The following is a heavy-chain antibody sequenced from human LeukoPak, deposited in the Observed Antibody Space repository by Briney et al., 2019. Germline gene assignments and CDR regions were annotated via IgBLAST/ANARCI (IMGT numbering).Heavy chain of an antibody. D-gene: IGHD2-2*01. V-gene: IGHV5-51*01. CDR3: ARLGGVRYCSSTSCYPDWFDP. CDR2: IYPGDSDT. CDR1: GYSFTSYW. J-gene: IGHJ5*02. Sequence: EESLKISCKGSGYSFTSYWIGWVRQMPGKGLEWMGIIYPGDSDTRYSPSFQGQVTISADKSISTAYLQWSSLKASDTAMYYCARLGGVRYCSSTSCYPDWFDPWGQGTLVTVSS.